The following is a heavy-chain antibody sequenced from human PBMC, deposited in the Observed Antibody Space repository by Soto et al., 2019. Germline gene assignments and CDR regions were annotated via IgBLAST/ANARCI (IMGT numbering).Heavy chain of an antibody. CDR1: GGSISSGGYS. CDR2: IYHSGST. CDR3: ARVPAP. V-gene: IGHV4-30-2*01. J-gene: IGHJ5*02. Sequence: SETLSLTCAVSGGSISSGGYSWSWFRQPPGKGLEWIGYIYHSGSTYYSPSLKSRVTISVDRSKNQFSLKLSSVTAADTAVYYSARVPAPWGQGTLVTVSS.